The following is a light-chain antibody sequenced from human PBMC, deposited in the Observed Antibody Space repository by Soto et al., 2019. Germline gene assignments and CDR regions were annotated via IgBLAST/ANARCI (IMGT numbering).Light chain of an antibody. CDR3: QQSHSTPIT. V-gene: IGKV1-39*01. Sequence: DIQMTQSPSSLSASVGDRVTITCRASQSISSYLNWYQQKPGKAPKLLIYAASSLQSGVPSRFWGSGSGTDLTLTISSLRPEDCATDHCQQSHSTPITFGQGTRLEIK. J-gene: IGKJ5*01. CDR2: AAS. CDR1: QSISSY.